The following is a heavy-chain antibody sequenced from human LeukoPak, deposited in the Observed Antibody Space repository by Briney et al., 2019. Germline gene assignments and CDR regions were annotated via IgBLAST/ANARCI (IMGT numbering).Heavy chain of an antibody. J-gene: IGHJ4*02. D-gene: IGHD6-19*01. CDR2: ISGSGGST. CDR1: GFTFGSYA. Sequence: GGSLRLSCVASGFTFGSYAMSWVRQAPGKGLEWVSAISGSGGSTYYADSVKGRFTISRDNSKNTLYPQMNNLRAEDTAVYYCVKDLVPGHSSGWYPRPDYWGQGTLVTVSS. V-gene: IGHV3-23*01. CDR3: VKDLVPGHSSGWYPRPDY.